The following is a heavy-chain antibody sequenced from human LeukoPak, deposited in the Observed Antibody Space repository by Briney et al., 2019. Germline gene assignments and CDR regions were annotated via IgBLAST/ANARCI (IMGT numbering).Heavy chain of an antibody. CDR1: GDCVSSNSAA. J-gene: IGHJ3*02. Sequence: SQTLSLTCALSGDCVSSNSAAWNWIRQSPSRGLEWLGRTYYRAMLYNDYAVSVKSRITINPDTSKNQFSLQLNSVTPEATAVYYCAREEGYYDSSGYWSGDAFDIWGQGTMVTVSS. D-gene: IGHD3-22*01. V-gene: IGHV6-1*01. CDR2: TYYRAMLYN. CDR3: AREEGYYDSSGYWSGDAFDI.